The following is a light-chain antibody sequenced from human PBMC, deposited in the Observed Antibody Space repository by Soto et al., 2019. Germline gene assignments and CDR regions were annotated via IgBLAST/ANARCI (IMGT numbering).Light chain of an antibody. CDR2: TGS. Sequence: DIQMTQPPSSVSASVGDRVTITCRARQAIDSWLAWYQQKPGEAPKLLIFTGSLLHSGVPPRFSGSGSGTDFTLTISSLQPEDFATYYCQQTLSFPPTFGQGTKV. J-gene: IGKJ1*01. CDR1: QAIDSW. V-gene: IGKV1-12*01. CDR3: QQTLSFPPT.